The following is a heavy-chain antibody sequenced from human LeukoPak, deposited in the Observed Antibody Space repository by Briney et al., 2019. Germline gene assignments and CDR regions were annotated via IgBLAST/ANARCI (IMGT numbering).Heavy chain of an antibody. D-gene: IGHD6-6*01. CDR3: AREEGAARQPFDY. V-gene: IGHV4-59*01. Sequence: PSETLSLTCTVSGGSISSNYWSWIRQPPGKGLEWIGYIYDSGTTNYNPSLKSRATISEDMSKNQFSLKVRSVTAADTAVYYCAREEGAARQPFDYWGQGTLVTVSS. J-gene: IGHJ4*02. CDR2: IYDSGTT. CDR1: GGSISSNY.